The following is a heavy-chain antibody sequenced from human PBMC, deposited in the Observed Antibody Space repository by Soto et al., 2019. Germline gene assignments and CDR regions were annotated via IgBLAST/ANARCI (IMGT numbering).Heavy chain of an antibody. V-gene: IGHV2-5*02. CDR2: IFWDDAK. J-gene: IGHJ4*02. CDR3: AHAFGGRSLY. D-gene: IGHD1-26*01. CDR1: GFSLSTSRVG. Sequence: QITLKESGPTLVKPTQTLTLTCTLSGFSLSTSRVGVGWIRQPPGKALEWLAVIFWDDAKTYRPSLKSRLTITKDTSKTQVALTLTNMDPVDTATYYCAHAFGGRSLYWGQGTLVTVSS.